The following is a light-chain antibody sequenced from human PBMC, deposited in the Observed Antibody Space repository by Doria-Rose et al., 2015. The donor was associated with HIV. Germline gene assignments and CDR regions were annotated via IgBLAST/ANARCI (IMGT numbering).Light chain of an antibody. CDR1: QSLLYTSKNY. Sequence: DIRVTRSPESLGMSLGERATLNCKSNQSLLYTSKNYLAWYQQEPGQPPKLLIYWASTRQSGVPARFSGSGSGTDFTLTISSLEAEDVAVYYCQQYYDTPSFGPGTTVDIK. CDR2: WAS. V-gene: IGKV4-1*01. CDR3: QQYYDTPS. J-gene: IGKJ3*01.